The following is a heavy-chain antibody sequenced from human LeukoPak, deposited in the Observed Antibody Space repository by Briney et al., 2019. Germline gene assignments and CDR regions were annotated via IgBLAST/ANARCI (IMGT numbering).Heavy chain of an antibody. Sequence: GESLKISCKGSGYRFSNHWIGWVRQMPGKGLEWMGFIYPGDSDTRYSPSFQGQVTISVDKSISTAYLQWSSLKASDTAMYYCARGNSGWYGLDYRGQGTLVTVSS. D-gene: IGHD6-19*01. J-gene: IGHJ4*02. CDR2: IYPGDSDT. CDR3: ARGNSGWYGLDY. CDR1: GYRFSNHW. V-gene: IGHV5-51*01.